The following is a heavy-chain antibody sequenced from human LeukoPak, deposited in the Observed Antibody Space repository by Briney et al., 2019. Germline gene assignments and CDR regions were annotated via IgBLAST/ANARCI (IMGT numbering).Heavy chain of an antibody. CDR3: ARDLHRSPYSGYVGC. CDR2: IKQDGTDK. V-gene: IGHV3-7*01. Sequence: PGGSLRLSCAGSGFTFSTYWMSWVRQAPGKGLDWVANIKQDGTDKYYVDSVKGRFTISRDNAKKSLYLQMNSLRVEDTAVYYCARDLHRSPYSGYVGCWGQGTLVTVSS. CDR1: GFTFSTYW. J-gene: IGHJ4*02. D-gene: IGHD5-12*01.